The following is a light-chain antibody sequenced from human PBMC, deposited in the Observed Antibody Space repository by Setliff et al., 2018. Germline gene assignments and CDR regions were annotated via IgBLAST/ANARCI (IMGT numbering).Light chain of an antibody. CDR3: QSYDTSLNDYV. CDR2: GTN. J-gene: IGLJ1*01. V-gene: IGLV1-40*01. Sequence: QSVLTQPPSVSGAPGQGITISCTGTSSNIGAGYDVHWYQQLPGAAPKLLIFGTNNRPSGVPDQFSGSKSGTSASLAITGLQAADEADYYCQSYDTSLNDYVFGTGTKVT. CDR1: SSNIGAGYD.